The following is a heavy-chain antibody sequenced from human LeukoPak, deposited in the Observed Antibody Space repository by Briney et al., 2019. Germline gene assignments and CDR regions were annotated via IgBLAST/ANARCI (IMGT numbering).Heavy chain of an antibody. D-gene: IGHD5-18*01. J-gene: IGHJ4*02. CDR1: GFTFSSYW. Sequence: GGSLRLSCAASGFTFSSYWMSWVRQAPGKGLEWAANIKQDGSEEYYVDSVKGRFTISRDNANNSLYLQMSSLRAEDTAVYYCASGYRTFDYWGQGTLVTVSS. V-gene: IGHV3-7*03. CDR3: ASGYRTFDY. CDR2: IKQDGSEE.